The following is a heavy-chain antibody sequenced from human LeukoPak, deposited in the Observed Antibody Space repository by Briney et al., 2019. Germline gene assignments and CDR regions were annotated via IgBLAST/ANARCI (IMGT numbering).Heavy chain of an antibody. CDR1: GFAFSSYG. V-gene: IGHV3-30-3*01. CDR3: AGHLLHYSTDWSLDY. CDR2: ISYDGGNK. Sequence: GGPLRLSCAASGFAFSSYGLHWVRQAPGKGLEWVAVISYDGGNKYYADSVKGRFTISRDNSKSTLYLQMNSLRVEDTAVYYCAGHLLHYSTDWSLDYWGQGTLVTVS. D-gene: IGHD3-9*01. J-gene: IGHJ4*02.